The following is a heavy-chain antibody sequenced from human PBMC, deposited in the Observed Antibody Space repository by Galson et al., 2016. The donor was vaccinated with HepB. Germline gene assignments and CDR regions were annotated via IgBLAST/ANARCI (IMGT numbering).Heavy chain of an antibody. V-gene: IGHV1-69*04. D-gene: IGHD1-14*01. CDR3: ARENRYTNTRYYYYYGMDV. Sequence: SVKVSCKASGGTFSSYTISWVRQAPGQGLEWMGRIIPRLEITNYAQKFQGRVTITADKSTSTAYMELSSLRSEDTALYYCARENRYTNTRYYYYYGMDVWGKGTTVTVSS. CDR2: IIPRLEIT. CDR1: GGTFSSYT. J-gene: IGHJ6*04.